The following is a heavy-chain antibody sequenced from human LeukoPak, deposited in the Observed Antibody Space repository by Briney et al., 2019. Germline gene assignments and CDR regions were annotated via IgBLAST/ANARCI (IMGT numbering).Heavy chain of an antibody. J-gene: IGHJ4*02. D-gene: IGHD3-22*01. CDR3: ARDSSGYQ. V-gene: IGHV3-7*01. CDR2: IKEDGSGK. Sequence: GGSLRLSCAASGFTFSTYWMSWGRQAPGKGLEWVANIKEDGSGKYYGDSVKGRFTISRDNAKNSLYLEMNSLRVEDTAVYYCARDSSGYQWGQGTLVTVSS. CDR1: GFTFSTYW.